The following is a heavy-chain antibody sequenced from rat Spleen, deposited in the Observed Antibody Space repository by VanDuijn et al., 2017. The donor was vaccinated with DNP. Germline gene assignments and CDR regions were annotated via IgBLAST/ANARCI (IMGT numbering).Heavy chain of an antibody. J-gene: IGHJ1*01. CDR2: MSSGGST. CDR3: ARSTYSSSYIYYWHFDF. D-gene: IGHD1-2*01. Sequence: QVQLKESGPGLVQPSQTLSLACTVSGFSLTSYTVSWVRQPPGKGLEWIASMSSGGSTYSNSVLKSRLSISRDTSKSQVFLKMNSLHTEDTAMYFCARSTYSSSYIYYWHFDFWGPGTMVTVSS. V-gene: IGHV2-6*01. CDR1: GFSLTSYT.